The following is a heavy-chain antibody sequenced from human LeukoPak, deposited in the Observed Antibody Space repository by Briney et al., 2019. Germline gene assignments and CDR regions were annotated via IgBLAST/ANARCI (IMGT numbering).Heavy chain of an antibody. Sequence: GGSLRLSCTASGFIFSNFGMYWVRQAPGKGLEWVAVIWYDGSNKYYADSMKGRFTISRDNSKNMLYLQMNGLRTEDTAVYYCARERGYSDYFYDGGDYWGQGTQVTVSS. CDR3: ARERGYSDYFYDGGDY. D-gene: IGHD5-12*01. CDR1: GFIFSNFG. J-gene: IGHJ4*02. V-gene: IGHV3-33*01. CDR2: IWYDGSNK.